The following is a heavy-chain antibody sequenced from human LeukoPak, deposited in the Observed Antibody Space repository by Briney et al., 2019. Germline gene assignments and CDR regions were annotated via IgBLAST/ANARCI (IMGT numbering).Heavy chain of an antibody. D-gene: IGHD3-22*01. V-gene: IGHV4-39*07. J-gene: IGHJ4*02. CDR2: IYYSGST. Sequence: PSETLSLTCAVSGGSISSSSYYWGWIRQPPGKGLEWIGSIYYSGSTYYNPSLKSRVTISVDTSKNQFSLKLSSVTAADTAVYYCARDQAGYYDLDYWGQGTLVTVSS. CDR1: GGSISSSSYY. CDR3: ARDQAGYYDLDY.